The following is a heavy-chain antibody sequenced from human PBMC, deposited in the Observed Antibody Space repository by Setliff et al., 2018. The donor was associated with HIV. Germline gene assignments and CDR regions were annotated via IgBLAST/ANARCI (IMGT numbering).Heavy chain of an antibody. V-gene: IGHV4-4*02. Sequence: KPSETLSLTCAVSGGSIRNNNWWSWVRQPPGKGLEWIGQIFHSGSTNYNPSLKSRVTISVDTSKNQFSLKLSSVTAADTAVYYCARMNKLEGRGSDIWGQGTKVTVSS. D-gene: IGHD1-1*01. CDR1: GGSIRNNNW. CDR2: IFHSGST. CDR3: ARMNKLEGRGSDI. J-gene: IGHJ3*02.